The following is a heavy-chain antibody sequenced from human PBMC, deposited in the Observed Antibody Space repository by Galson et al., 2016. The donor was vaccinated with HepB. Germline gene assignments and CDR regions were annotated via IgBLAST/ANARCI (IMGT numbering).Heavy chain of an antibody. J-gene: IGHJ4*02. D-gene: IGHD2-15*01. CDR3: ARGEDLIVVVPATMDY. CDR1: GYTFTGYY. Sequence: VKASCKASGYTFTGYYIQWVRQAPGQGLEWVGLINPKSGGTKFAQKFQGRVTMTRDSSISTAYIELRSLRSDDTAIYYCARGEDLIVVVPATMDYWGQGTVVTVSS. V-gene: IGHV1-2*06. CDR2: INPKSGGT.